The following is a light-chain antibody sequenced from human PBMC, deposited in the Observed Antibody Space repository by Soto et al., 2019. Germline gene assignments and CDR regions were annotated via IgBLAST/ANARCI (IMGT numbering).Light chain of an antibody. Sequence: EIVLTQSPATLSLSPGERATLSCRASQSVSSYLAWYQQKPGQAPGLLIYDASNRATGIPPRFSGSGSGTDFTLTISSLEAEDFAVYYCQQRSNWPLLTFGGGTKVEIK. CDR1: QSVSSY. CDR2: DAS. CDR3: QQRSNWPLLT. J-gene: IGKJ4*01. V-gene: IGKV3-11*01.